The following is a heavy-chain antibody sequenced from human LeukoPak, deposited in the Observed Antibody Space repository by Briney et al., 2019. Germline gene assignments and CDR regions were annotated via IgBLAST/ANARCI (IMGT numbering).Heavy chain of an antibody. CDR3: ARGRVSSSTWHSTYYYYFYMDV. D-gene: IGHD4-11*01. CDR1: GGSFSGYY. Sequence: SETLSLTCAVYGGSFSGYYWSWIRQPPGKGLEWIGYIDHTGTTNYNPSLNSRVTISRDTSKNHFSLQLSSVTAADTAVYFCARGRVSSSTWHSTYYYYFYMDVWGKGTAVTVSS. J-gene: IGHJ6*03. CDR2: IDHTGTT. V-gene: IGHV4-59*01.